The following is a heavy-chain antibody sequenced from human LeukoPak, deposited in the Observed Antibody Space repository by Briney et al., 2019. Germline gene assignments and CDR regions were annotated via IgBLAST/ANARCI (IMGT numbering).Heavy chain of an antibody. CDR1: GFTFSRYW. CDR3: VKYGMDV. CDR2: IKEDGSEK. D-gene: IGHD2/OR15-2a*01. V-gene: IGHV3-7*01. Sequence: GGSLRLSCAASGFTFSRYWMSWVRQAPGKGLEWVANIKEDGSEKYYVDSVKGRFTIFRDNAENSLFLQMSSLRAEDTAIYYCVKYGMDVWGQGTTVTVSS. J-gene: IGHJ6*02.